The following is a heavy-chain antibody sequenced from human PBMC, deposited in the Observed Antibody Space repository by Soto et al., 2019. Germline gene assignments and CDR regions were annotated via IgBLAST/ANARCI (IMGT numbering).Heavy chain of an antibody. Sequence: XGSLRLSCAASGFTFSDYYMSWIRQAPGKGLEWVSYIVSGSDYTNYADSVKGRFTISRDNAKNSLYLEMNSPRAEDTAVYYCARLRASTWYMGGYLDYWGLGTLVTVSS. CDR1: GFTFSDYY. V-gene: IGHV3-11*06. CDR2: IVSGSDYT. J-gene: IGHJ4*02. CDR3: ARLRASTWYMGGYLDY. D-gene: IGHD6-13*01.